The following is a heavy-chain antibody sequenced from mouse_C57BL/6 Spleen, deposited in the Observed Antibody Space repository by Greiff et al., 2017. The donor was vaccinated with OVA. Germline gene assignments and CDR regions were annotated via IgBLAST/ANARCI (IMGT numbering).Heavy chain of an antibody. CDR2: IYPNSGST. J-gene: IGHJ2*01. CDR3: ARKEATLVSYLDD. V-gene: IGHV1-80*01. D-gene: IGHD1-1*01. CDR1: GYAFSSYW. Sequence: QVQLKESGAELVKPGASVKISCKASGYAFSSYWMNWVKQRPGKGLEWIGQIYPNSGSTNYNEKFKSKATLTVDKSSSTAYMQLSSLTSEDSAVYYCARKEATLVSYLDDWGQGTTLTVSS.